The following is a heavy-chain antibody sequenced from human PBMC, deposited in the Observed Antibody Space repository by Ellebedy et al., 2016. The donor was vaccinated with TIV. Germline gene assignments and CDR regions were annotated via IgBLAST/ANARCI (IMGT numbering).Heavy chain of an antibody. V-gene: IGHV3-11*01. CDR2: ITSGDTI. Sequence: GESLKISCAASGFPFSDYYMSWIRQAPGKGLEWVSFITSGDTIYYADSVKGRFTISRDNAKNSLYLHMNSLRAEDTAVYYCARLDWSDVDLRHFYFDYWGQGTQVTVSS. D-gene: IGHD1-1*01. CDR1: GFPFSDYY. CDR3: ARLDWSDVDLRHFYFDY. J-gene: IGHJ4*02.